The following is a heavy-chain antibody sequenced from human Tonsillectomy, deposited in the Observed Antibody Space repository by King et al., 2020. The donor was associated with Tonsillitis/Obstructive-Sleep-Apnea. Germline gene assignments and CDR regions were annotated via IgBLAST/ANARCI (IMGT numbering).Heavy chain of an antibody. V-gene: IGHV3-15*01. CDR3: TTRYCSSTSCLTFFDY. D-gene: IGHD2-2*01. CDR2: IKSKTDGGTT. J-gene: IGHJ4*02. CDR1: GFTFTNAW. Sequence: EVQLVESGGGLVKPGGSLRLSCAASGFTFTNAWMSWVRQAPGKGLEWVGRIKSKTDGGTTDYAAPVKGRFTISRDDSKNTLYLQMNSLKTEDTAEYYCTTRYCSSTSCLTFFDYWGQGTLVTVSS.